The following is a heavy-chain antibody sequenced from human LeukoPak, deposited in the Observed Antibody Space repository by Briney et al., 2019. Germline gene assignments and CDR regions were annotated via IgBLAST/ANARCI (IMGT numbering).Heavy chain of an antibody. V-gene: IGHV3-23*01. J-gene: IGHJ4*02. Sequence: RAGGSLRLSCTATGFTFSNFGMAWVRQAPGQGLEWVSTISGSGGNMYQADSVKGRFTISRDNSRSTLYLQMNSLRAEDTAVYYCAKDAGPQQLVFFDSWGQGTLSPSPQ. CDR2: ISGSGGNM. CDR1: GFTFSNFG. D-gene: IGHD6-6*01. CDR3: AKDAGPQQLVFFDS.